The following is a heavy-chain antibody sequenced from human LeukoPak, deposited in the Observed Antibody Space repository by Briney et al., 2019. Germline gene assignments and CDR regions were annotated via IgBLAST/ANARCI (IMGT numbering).Heavy chain of an antibody. J-gene: IGHJ5*02. V-gene: IGHV1-2*02. D-gene: IGHD2-2*01. Sequence: GSVKVSCKASGYTFTGYYMHWVRQAAGQGLEGMGWINPNSGGTNYAQKFQGRVTMTRDTYISTAYMELSRLRSDDTAVYYCAREREISFNWFDPWGQGTLVTVSS. CDR3: AREREISFNWFDP. CDR2: INPNSGGT. CDR1: GYTFTGYY.